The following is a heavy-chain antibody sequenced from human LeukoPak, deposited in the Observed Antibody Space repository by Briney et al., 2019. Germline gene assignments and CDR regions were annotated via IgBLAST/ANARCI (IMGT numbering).Heavy chain of an antibody. CDR2: IHYSGRT. CDR3: ARVGGTYSSSWYWGSRWYFDL. V-gene: IGHV4-39*07. CDR1: GGSISTSSYS. Sequence: TSETLSLTCTVSGGSISTSSYSWGWVRQPPGRGLECIVSIHYSGRTYYNPSLKSRVTISVDTSKNQFSLKLSSVTAADTAVYYCARVGGTYSSSWYWGSRWYFDLWGRGTLVTVSS. J-gene: IGHJ2*01. D-gene: IGHD6-13*01.